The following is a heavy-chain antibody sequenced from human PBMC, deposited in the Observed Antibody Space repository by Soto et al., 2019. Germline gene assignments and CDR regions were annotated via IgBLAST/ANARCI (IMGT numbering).Heavy chain of an antibody. D-gene: IGHD6-19*01. CDR2: IHHSGST. V-gene: IGHV4-38-2*01. Sequence: KTSETLSLTCAVSDYSISSGYYWGWIRQPPGKGLEWIANIHHSGSTYYNPSLKSRVTILIDTSKNQFSLKVSSVTAADTAVYYCARLSSGSDAYWGQGTLVTVSS. J-gene: IGHJ4*02. CDR1: DYSISSGYY. CDR3: ARLSSGSDAY.